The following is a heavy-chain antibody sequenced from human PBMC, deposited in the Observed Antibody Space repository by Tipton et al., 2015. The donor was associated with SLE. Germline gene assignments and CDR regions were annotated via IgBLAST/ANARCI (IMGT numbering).Heavy chain of an antibody. CDR1: GYSISSGYY. CDR3: AGDPNGGYGSFDY. CDR2: IYHSGST. Sequence: TLSLTCTVSGYSISSGYYWGWIRQPPGKGLEYIGSIYHSGSTFYNPSLKSRVTISVDTSKNQFSLKLSSVTAADTAVYYCAGDPNGGYGSFDYWGLGALVTVSS. D-gene: IGHD7-27*01. V-gene: IGHV4-38-2*02. J-gene: IGHJ4*02.